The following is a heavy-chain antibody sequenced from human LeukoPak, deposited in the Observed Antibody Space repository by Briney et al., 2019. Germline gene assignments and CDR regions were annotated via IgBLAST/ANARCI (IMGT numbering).Heavy chain of an antibody. CDR1: GYTFTSYY. J-gene: IGHJ4*02. D-gene: IGHD1-1*01. CDR2: LNPSTGGT. V-gene: IGHV1-2*02. Sequence: GASVKVSCKASGYTFTSYYMHWVRQAPGQGLEWMGWLNPSTGGTDFAQKFQGRVTLTRDTSLTTAYMDLTSLSSDDTAVYYCARSERVKGIFDFWGQGTLVIVSS. CDR3: ARSERVKGIFDF.